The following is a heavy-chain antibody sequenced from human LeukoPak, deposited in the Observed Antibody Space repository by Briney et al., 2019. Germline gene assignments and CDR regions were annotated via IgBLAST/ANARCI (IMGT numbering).Heavy chain of an antibody. CDR1: GFTFSTYA. CDR2: ISGSAVHT. V-gene: IGHV3-23*01. Sequence: GGSLRLSCVASGFTFSTYAMSWVRQAPGKGLEWVSGISGSAVHTYYADSVKGRYTISRDNSKNTLYLQMNSLRAEDTAVYYCAKHGRYDSSGYYSDPYYFDYWGQGTLVTVSS. CDR3: AKHGRYDSSGYYSDPYYFDY. J-gene: IGHJ4*02. D-gene: IGHD3-22*01.